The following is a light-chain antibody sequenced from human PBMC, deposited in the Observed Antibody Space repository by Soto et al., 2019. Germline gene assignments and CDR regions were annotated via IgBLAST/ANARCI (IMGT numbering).Light chain of an antibody. CDR2: KAS. CDR1: QTISSW. Sequence: VVARVPVTCRASQTISSWLSWYQQKPGKAPKLLIYKASTLKSGVPSRFSGSGSGTEFTLTISSLQPDDFATYYCQQYYSYRTFGQGTMLDI. J-gene: IGKJ1*01. V-gene: IGKV1-5*03. CDR3: QQYYSYRT.